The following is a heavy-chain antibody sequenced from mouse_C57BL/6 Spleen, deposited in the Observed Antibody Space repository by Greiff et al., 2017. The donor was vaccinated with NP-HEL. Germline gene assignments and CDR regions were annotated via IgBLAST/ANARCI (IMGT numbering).Heavy chain of an antibody. J-gene: IGHJ2*01. V-gene: IGHV5-17*01. D-gene: IGHD5-1*01. CDR1: GFTFSDYG. Sequence: EVKLVESGGGLVKPGGSLKLSCAASGFTFSDYGMHWVRQAPEKGLEWVAYISSGSSTIYYADPVKGRFTISRDNAKNTLFLQMTSLRSEDRAMDYCARGRRSNFDYWGKGTTLTVSS. CDR2: ISSGSSTI. CDR3: ARGRRSNFDY.